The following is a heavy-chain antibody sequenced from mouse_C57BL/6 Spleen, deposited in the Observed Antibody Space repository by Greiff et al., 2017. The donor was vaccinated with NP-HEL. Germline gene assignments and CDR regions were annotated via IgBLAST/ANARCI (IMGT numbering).Heavy chain of an antibody. V-gene: IGHV1-26*01. Sequence: VQLQQSGPELVKPGASVKISCKASGYTFTDYYMNWVKQSHGKSLEWIGDINPNNGGTSYNQKFKGKATLTVDKSSSTAYMELRSLTSEDSAVYYCARGWDYYGSRDAMDYWGQGTSVTVSS. CDR3: ARGWDYYGSRDAMDY. CDR1: GYTFTDYY. CDR2: INPNNGGT. D-gene: IGHD1-1*01. J-gene: IGHJ4*01.